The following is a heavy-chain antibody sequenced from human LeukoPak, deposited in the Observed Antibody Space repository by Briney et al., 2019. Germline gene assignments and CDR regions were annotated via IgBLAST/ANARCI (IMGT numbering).Heavy chain of an antibody. CDR1: GYTFTSYD. CDR3: ARIIHSSSSSWFDP. D-gene: IGHD6-6*01. CDR2: MNPNSGNT. V-gene: IGHV1-8*03. J-gene: IGHJ5*02. Sequence: GASVKVSCKASGYTFTSYDINWVRQATGQGLEWMGWMNPNSGNTGYAQKFQGRVTITRNTSISTAYMELSSLRSEDTAVYYCARIIHSSSSSWFDPWGQGTLVTVSS.